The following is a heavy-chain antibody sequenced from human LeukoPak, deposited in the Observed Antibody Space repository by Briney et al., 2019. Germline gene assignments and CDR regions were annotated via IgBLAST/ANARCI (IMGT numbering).Heavy chain of an antibody. CDR3: ARGLSSTSLETPGYYYYMDV. CDR2: IIPILGIA. V-gene: IGHV1-69*02. J-gene: IGHJ6*03. D-gene: IGHD2-2*01. Sequence: SVKVSCKASGGTFSSYTISWVRQAPGQGLEWMGRIIPILGIANYAQKFQGRVTITADKSTSTAYMELRSLRSDDTAVYYCARGLSSTSLETPGYYYYMDVWGKGTTVTVSS. CDR1: GGTFSSYT.